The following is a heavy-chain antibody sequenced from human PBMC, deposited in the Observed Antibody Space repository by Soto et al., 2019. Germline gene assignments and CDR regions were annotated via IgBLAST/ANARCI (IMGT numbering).Heavy chain of an antibody. J-gene: IGHJ6*02. D-gene: IGHD2-15*01. V-gene: IGHV4-61*01. CDR3: ARGWMTTPLRAGMHV. Sequence: SETLSLTCTVSGGSVSSGSYYWSWIRQPPGKGLEWIGYIYYSGSTNYNPSLKSRVTISGDTSKNQFSLKLSSVTAAHTTVYYCARGWMTTPLRAGMHVWGQGTTVTVS. CDR2: IYYSGST. CDR1: GGSVSSGSYY.